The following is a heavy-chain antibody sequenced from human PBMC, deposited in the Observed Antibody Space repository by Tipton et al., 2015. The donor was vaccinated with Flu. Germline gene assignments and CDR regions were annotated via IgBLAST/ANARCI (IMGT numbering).Heavy chain of an antibody. CDR3: ARMEWTVTTPRYFDL. V-gene: IGHV3-33*01. D-gene: IGHD4-17*01. CDR1: GFTFSSYD. CDR2: IWSNGSNK. Sequence: RSLRLSCAASGFTFSSYDMHWVRQAPGKGLEWVTVIWSNGSNKYYEDSVKGRFTISRDNSKNTLYLQMSSLRAEETAVYYCARMEWTVTTPRYFDLWGRGTLVTVSS. J-gene: IGHJ2*01.